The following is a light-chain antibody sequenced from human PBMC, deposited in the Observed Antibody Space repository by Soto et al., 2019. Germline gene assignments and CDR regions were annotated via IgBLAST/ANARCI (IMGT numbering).Light chain of an antibody. V-gene: IGKV1-9*01. CDR3: QQLNSYPPWT. CDR2: AAS. CDR1: PGISSY. J-gene: IGKJ1*01. Sequence: IQLTQSPSSLSASVGGRVTITCRASPGISSYLAWYQQKPGKAPKLLIYAASTLQSGVPSRFSGSGSGTDFTLTISSLQPEDFATYYCQQLNSYPPWTFGQGTKVDIK.